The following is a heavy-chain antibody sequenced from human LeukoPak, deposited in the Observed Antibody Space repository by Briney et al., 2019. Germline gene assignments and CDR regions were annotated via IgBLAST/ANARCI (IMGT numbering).Heavy chain of an antibody. CDR3: ARDFWHYDFWSGYFDY. CDR1: GFTFSSYA. V-gene: IGHV3-23*01. CDR2: ISGSGAST. Sequence: GGSLRLSCAASGFTFSSYAMSWVRQAPGSGLEWVSAISGSGASTYYADSVKGRFTISRDNAKNSLYLQMSSLRVEDTAVYYCARDFWHYDFWSGYFDYWGQGTLVTVSS. D-gene: IGHD3-3*01. J-gene: IGHJ4*02.